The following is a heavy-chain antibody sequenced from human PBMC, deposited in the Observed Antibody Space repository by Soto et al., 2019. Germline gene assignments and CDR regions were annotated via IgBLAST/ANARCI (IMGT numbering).Heavy chain of an antibody. CDR3: ARDATMVRGVSEY. Sequence: QVQLQQWGAGLLKPSETLSLTCAVYGGSFSGYYWSWIRQPPGKGLEWIGEINHSGSTNYNPSLKSRVTISVDTSKNQFSLKLSSATAADTAVYYCARDATMVRGVSEYWGQGTLVTVSS. CDR2: INHSGST. V-gene: IGHV4-34*01. D-gene: IGHD3-10*01. J-gene: IGHJ4*02. CDR1: GGSFSGYY.